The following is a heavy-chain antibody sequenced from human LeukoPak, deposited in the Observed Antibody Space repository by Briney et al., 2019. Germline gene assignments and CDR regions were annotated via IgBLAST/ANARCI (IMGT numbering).Heavy chain of an antibody. CDR1: GGSISSSSYY. CDR2: IYYSGST. Sequence: SETLSLTCTVSGGSISSSSYYWGWIRQPPGKGLEWIGSIYYSGSTYYNPSLKSRVTISVDTSKNQFSLKLSSVTAADTAVYYCARVSATVFYAFDIWGQGTMVTVSS. J-gene: IGHJ3*02. CDR3: ARVSATVFYAFDI. V-gene: IGHV4-39*07. D-gene: IGHD4-11*01.